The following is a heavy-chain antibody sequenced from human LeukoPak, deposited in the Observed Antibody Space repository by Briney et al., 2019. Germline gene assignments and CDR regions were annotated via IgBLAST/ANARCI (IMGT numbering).Heavy chain of an antibody. D-gene: IGHD1-26*01. Sequence: SQTLSLTCAVSGGSVSSGGYSWSWIRQPPGKGLEWIAYIYHSGTTYFNPSLKSRVTISVDRSKNQFSLKLSSVTAADTGVYYCARGRETGLTSFDSWGQGTLVTVSS. CDR1: GGSVSSGGYS. CDR2: IYHSGTT. CDR3: ARGRETGLTSFDS. V-gene: IGHV4-30-2*01. J-gene: IGHJ4*02.